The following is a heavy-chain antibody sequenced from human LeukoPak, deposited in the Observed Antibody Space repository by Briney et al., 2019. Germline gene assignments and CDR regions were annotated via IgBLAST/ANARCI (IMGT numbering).Heavy chain of an antibody. J-gene: IGHJ4*02. CDR3: TLTTFGVVYYFDY. Sequence: PGGSLRLSCATSGFPFSSYAMHWVRQAPGKGLEWVALISYDGINQYYADSVKGRFIISRDNSKNTLYLQLNSLRLEDTAVYYCTLTTFGVVYYFDYWGQGTLVTVSS. D-gene: IGHD1/OR15-1a*01. CDR2: ISYDGINQ. V-gene: IGHV3-30*04. CDR1: GFPFSSYA.